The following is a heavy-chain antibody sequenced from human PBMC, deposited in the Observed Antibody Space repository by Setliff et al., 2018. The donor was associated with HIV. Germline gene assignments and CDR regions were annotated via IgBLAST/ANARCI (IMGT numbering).Heavy chain of an antibody. CDR1: GVTFTTYS. Sequence: SVKVSCKTSGVTFTTYSITWVRQAPGQGLEWMGGIIPIIRSAKYAQKFQGRVTITADKSTSTAYMELSNLRSEDTAVYYCAREVASYSSRLDAFEVWGQGTTVTVSS. V-gene: IGHV1-69*06. CDR2: IIPIIRSA. CDR3: AREVASYSSRLDAFEV. D-gene: IGHD6-13*01. J-gene: IGHJ3*01.